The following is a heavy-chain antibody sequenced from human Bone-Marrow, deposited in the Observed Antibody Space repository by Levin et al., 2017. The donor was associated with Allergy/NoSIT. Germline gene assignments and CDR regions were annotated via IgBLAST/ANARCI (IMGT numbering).Heavy chain of an antibody. D-gene: IGHD4-17*01. Sequence: NPSETLSLTCTVSGGSINSDNYYWSWIRQPAGKGLEWIGRFYISGSTNYNPSLKSRVRISVDTSKNQFSLQLTSVTAADTAVYYCVRDSYGDFDFWGQGTLVTVSS. CDR3: VRDSYGDFDF. J-gene: IGHJ4*02. CDR2: FYISGST. CDR1: GGSINSDNYY. V-gene: IGHV4-61*02.